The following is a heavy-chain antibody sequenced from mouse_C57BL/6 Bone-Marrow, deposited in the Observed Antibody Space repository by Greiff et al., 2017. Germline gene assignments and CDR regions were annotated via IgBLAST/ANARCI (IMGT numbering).Heavy chain of an antibody. CDR2: IYPRDGST. J-gene: IGHJ1*03. V-gene: IGHV1-85*01. CDR1: GYTFTSYD. D-gene: IGHD1-1*01. CDR3: ARLECDGSSGDWYFDV. Sequence: QVQLQQSGPELVKPGASVKLSCKASGYTFTSYDINWVKQRPGQGLAWIGWIYPRDGSTKYNEKFKGKATLTVDTSSSTAYMGLHSLTSADAAVYFCARLECDGSSGDWYFDVWGTGTTVTVSS.